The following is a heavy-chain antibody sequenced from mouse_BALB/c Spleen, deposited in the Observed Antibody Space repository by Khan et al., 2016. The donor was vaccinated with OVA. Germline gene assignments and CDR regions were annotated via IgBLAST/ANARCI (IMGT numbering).Heavy chain of an antibody. CDR1: GYTFTSYW. CDR2: IYPGNTDT. D-gene: IGHD4-1*01. Sequence: VQLQQSGTVLARPGASMKMSCKASGYTFTSYWMHWVKQRPGQGLEWIGDIYPGNTDTNYNQKFKGKAKLTAVTSTSTAYMELSSLTNEDSAVYYCTRRNWDVAWFAYWGQGTLVTVSA. J-gene: IGHJ3*01. V-gene: IGHV1-5*01. CDR3: TRRNWDVAWFAY.